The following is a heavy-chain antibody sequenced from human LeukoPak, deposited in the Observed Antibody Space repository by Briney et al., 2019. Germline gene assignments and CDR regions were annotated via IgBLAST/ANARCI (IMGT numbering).Heavy chain of an antibody. J-gene: IGHJ4*02. CDR1: GFSFSSYA. Sequence: GGSLRLSCAASGFSFSSYAMHWVRQAPGKGLEWVAVISYDGGNKYYGDSVKGRFTISRDNSKNTLYLQMNSLRAEDTAVYYCARDLGHWGQGTLVTVSS. V-gene: IGHV3-30*14. CDR2: ISYDGGNK. CDR3: ARDLGH.